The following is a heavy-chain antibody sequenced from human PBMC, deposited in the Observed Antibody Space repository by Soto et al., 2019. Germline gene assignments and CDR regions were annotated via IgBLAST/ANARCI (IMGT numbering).Heavy chain of an antibody. Sequence: EMQLLESGGGLVQPGGSLRLSCGASGFTFSSYAMSWVRQAPGRGLEWVSAISGSGGSTYYADSVKGRFTISRDNSKNTLYLKINSLRAEDAAVYYCAKDPSDYIWGTYRQDAFHIWGQGTMVTVSS. CDR1: GFTFSSYA. J-gene: IGHJ3*02. D-gene: IGHD3-16*02. CDR3: AKDPSDYIWGTYRQDAFHI. CDR2: ISGSGGST. V-gene: IGHV3-23*01.